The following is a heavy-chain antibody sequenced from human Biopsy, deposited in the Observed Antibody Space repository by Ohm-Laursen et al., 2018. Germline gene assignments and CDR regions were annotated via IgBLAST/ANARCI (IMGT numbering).Heavy chain of an antibody. J-gene: IGHJ4*02. D-gene: IGHD3-10*01. CDR3: ATDGAGSYNEN. V-gene: IGHV3-11*01. CDR1: GFTFCDYY. CDR2: ISGSGVTK. Sequence: SLRLSCSATGFTFCDYYMSWIRQAPGKGLAWLLYISGSGVTKAYADSVKGRFTVSRDNAKNSLYLEMNNLTVEDTAVYYCATDGAGSYNENWGQGTLVRVSS.